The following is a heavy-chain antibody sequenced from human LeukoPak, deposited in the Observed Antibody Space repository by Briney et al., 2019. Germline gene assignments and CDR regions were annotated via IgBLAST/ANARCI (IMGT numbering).Heavy chain of an antibody. CDR1: GGSISSYY. D-gene: IGHD6-13*01. Sequence: PSETLSLTCTVSGGSISSYYRSWIRQPPGKGLEWIGYIYYSGSTNYNPSLKSRVTISVDTSKNQFSLKLSSVTAADTAVYYCAREARYSSSWYRAGAFDIWGQGTMVTVSS. CDR3: AREARYSSSWYRAGAFDI. J-gene: IGHJ3*02. V-gene: IGHV4-59*01. CDR2: IYYSGST.